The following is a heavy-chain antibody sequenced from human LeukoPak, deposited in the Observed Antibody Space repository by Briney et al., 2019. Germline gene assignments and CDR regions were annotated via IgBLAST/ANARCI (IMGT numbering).Heavy chain of an antibody. CDR1: GYTFTDYF. D-gene: IGHD6-13*01. Sequence: ASVKVSCKASGYTFTDYFLHWVRRAPGQEFELMGWINPNSGAAHYTQSFQGRVTMTMDTSLSTAYLQLNSLTSDDAAMYYCARAQYLTAPAGTFANSWGQGTLVTVSS. V-gene: IGHV1-2*02. J-gene: IGHJ4*02. CDR2: INPNSGAA. CDR3: ARAQYLTAPAGTFANS.